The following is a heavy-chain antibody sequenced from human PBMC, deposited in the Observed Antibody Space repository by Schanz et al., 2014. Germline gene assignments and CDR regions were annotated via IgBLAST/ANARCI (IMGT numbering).Heavy chain of an antibody. D-gene: IGHD5-12*01. CDR2: ISASGGST. J-gene: IGHJ4*02. Sequence: QVQLVESGGGVVQPGRSLRLSCAASGFTFSSYGMHWVRQAPGKGLEWVSTISASGGSTYYADSVKGRFTISRDNSKNTLYLQMNTLRTEDTAVYYCASPSGYSDYGTYFDFWGQGTLXTVSS. V-gene: IGHV3-NL1*01. CDR3: ASPSGYSDYGTYFDF. CDR1: GFTFSSYG.